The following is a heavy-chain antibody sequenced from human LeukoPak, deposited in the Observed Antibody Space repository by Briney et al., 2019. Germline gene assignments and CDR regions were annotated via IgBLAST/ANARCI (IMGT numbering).Heavy chain of an antibody. D-gene: IGHD4-17*01. J-gene: IGHJ4*02. CDR3: ARDLKDDYGAY. V-gene: IGHV1-2*02. CDR1: GYTFTGYY. CDR2: INPNSGGT. Sequence: ASVKVSCKASGYTFTGYYMHWVRQAPGQGLEWMGWINPNSGGTNYAQKFQGRVTMTRDMPTSTVYMELSSLRSEDTAVYYCARDLKDDYGAYWGQGTLVTVSS.